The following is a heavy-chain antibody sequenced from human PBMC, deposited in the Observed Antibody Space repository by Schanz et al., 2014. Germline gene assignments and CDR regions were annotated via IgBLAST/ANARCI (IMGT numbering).Heavy chain of an antibody. V-gene: IGHV3-30*09. Sequence: QVQLVESGGGVVQPGRSLRLSCAASRFTFSSYTMHWVRQAPGKGLEWVALISYDGSNKYYADSVKGRFAISRENSKNTMFLQMSGLRPEDTAVYYCATGRAASNFGSEYFLYWGQGTLVTVSS. D-gene: IGHD6-13*01. CDR2: ISYDGSNK. CDR3: ATGRAASNFGSEYFLY. CDR1: RFTFSSYT. J-gene: IGHJ1*01.